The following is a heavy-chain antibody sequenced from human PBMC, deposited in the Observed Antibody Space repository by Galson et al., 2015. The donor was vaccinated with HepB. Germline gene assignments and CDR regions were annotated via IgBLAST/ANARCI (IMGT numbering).Heavy chain of an antibody. J-gene: IGHJ4*02. Sequence: TLSLTCTVSGGSISSGGYYWSWIRQHPGKGLEWIGYIYYSGSTYYNPSLKSRVTISVDTSKNQFSLKLSSVTAADTAVYYCARGVKDPYYFDYWGQGTLVTVSS. CDR3: ARGVKDPYYFDY. D-gene: IGHD2-8*01. CDR1: GGSISSGGYY. CDR2: IYYSGST. V-gene: IGHV4-31*03.